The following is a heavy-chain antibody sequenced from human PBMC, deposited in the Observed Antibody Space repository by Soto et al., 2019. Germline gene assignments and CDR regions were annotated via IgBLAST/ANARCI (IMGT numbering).Heavy chain of an antibody. J-gene: IGHJ4*02. CDR1: GFTFSHYG. CDR2: TCSGGRGE. Sequence: QVQLVESGGGVVQPGTSLRLSCAASGFTFSHYGIHWVRQAPGKGLEWVALTCSGGRGENYADSVTGRFTVSRDNSKTTVYLQMNGLRVEDTAVYYCAKDDDTSSHFSLLAFRGQGTLVTVSS. V-gene: IGHV3-33*06. CDR3: AKDDDTSSHFSLLAF. D-gene: IGHD3-22*01.